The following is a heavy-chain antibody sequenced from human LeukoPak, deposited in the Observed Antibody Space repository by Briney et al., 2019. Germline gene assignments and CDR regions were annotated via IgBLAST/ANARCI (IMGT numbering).Heavy chain of an antibody. V-gene: IGHV3-23*05. D-gene: IGHD5-18*01. CDR1: GFTFSAYA. CDR2: IGSDNKP. Sequence: GGSLRLSCEASGFTFSAYAMTWVRQAPGKGLEWVSSIGSDNKPHYSESVKGRFAISRDNSKNILFLHLNSLRAEDTALYYCARVGYIYGYLWQNSYYFDYWGQGTLVTVSP. CDR3: ARVGYIYGYLWQNSYYFDY. J-gene: IGHJ4*02.